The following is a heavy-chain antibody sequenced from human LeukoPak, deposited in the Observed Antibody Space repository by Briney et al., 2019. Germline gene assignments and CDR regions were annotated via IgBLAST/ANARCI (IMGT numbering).Heavy chain of an antibody. CDR2: IWYDGSNK. Sequence: HSGGSLRLSCAASGFTFSSYGMHWVRQAPGKGLEWVAVIWYDGSNKYYADSVKGRFTISRDNSKNTLYLQMNSLRAEDTAVYYCARDSPILRGAFDIWGQGTMVTVSS. D-gene: IGHD2-8*01. CDR3: ARDSPILRGAFDI. CDR1: GFTFSSYG. V-gene: IGHV3-33*01. J-gene: IGHJ3*02.